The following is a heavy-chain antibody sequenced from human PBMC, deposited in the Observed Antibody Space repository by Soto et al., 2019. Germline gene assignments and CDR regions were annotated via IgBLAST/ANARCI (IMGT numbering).Heavy chain of an antibody. D-gene: IGHD3-10*01. V-gene: IGHV1-46*01. CDR2: INPSGGST. CDR3: ARDWAMVRGVFDY. CDR1: GYTFSRNY. J-gene: IGHJ4*02. Sequence: GASVKVSCKASGYTFSRNYMHWVGQAPGQGLEWMGIINPSGGSTSYAQKFQGRVTMTRDTSISTAYMELSRLRSDDTAVYYCARDWAMVRGVFDYWGQGTLVTVSS.